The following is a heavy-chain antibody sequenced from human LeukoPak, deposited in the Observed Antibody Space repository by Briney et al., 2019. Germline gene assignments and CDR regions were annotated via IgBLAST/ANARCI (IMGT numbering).Heavy chain of an antibody. CDR3: ARGEYTYGLD. CDR1: GFTFSNYW. D-gene: IGHD3-16*01. Sequence: GGSLRLSRAASGFTFSNYWMHWVRQVPGKGLVWVSRINRDGSSTSYSNSVKGRFTISRDNPKNTLHLQMNSLRVDDTAVYYCARGEYTYGLDWGQGTLVTVSS. J-gene: IGHJ4*02. CDR2: INRDGSST. V-gene: IGHV3-74*01.